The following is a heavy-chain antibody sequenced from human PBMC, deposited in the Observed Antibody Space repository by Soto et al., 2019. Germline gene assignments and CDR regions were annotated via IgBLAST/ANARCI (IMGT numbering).Heavy chain of an antibody. CDR2: ISAYNGNT. V-gene: IGHV1-18*01. D-gene: IGHD2-2*01. CDR1: GYTFTSYG. Sequence: QVQLVQSGAEVKKPGASVKVSCKASGYTFTSYGISWVRQAPGQGLEWMGWISAYNGNTNYAKKLQGRVTMTTDTSTRTAYMELRSLRSDDTAVYYCARGGGCSSTSCYLPYYYYMDVWVKGTTVTVSS. J-gene: IGHJ6*03. CDR3: ARGGGCSSTSCYLPYYYYMDV.